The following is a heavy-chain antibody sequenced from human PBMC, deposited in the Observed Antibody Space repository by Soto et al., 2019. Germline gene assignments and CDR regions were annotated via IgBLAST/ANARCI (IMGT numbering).Heavy chain of an antibody. Sequence: QVQLQESGPGLVKPSETLSLTCTVSRGAISSYYWSWIRQSPGKGLEWIGYIYYSGITNYNPSLQSRISISVDSYKNQFSLRVRSVTAADTAVYYCARSVQSSGWDSWYFDLWGRGTQVTVSA. J-gene: IGHJ2*01. D-gene: IGHD6-19*01. CDR1: RGAISSYY. V-gene: IGHV4-59*13. CDR2: IYYSGIT. CDR3: ARSVQSSGWDSWYFDL.